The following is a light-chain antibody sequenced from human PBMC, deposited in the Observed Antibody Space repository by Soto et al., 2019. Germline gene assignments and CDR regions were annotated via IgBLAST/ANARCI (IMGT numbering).Light chain of an antibody. V-gene: IGLV1-47*01. CDR2: RNN. CDR1: SSNIGSNY. Sequence: QCVLTQPPSASGTPWQRVTISCSGSSSNIGSNYVYWYQQLPGTAPKLLIYRNNQRPSGVPDRFSGSKSGTSASLAISGLRSEDEADNYCAAWDDRLSGRYVFGTGTKVTVL. CDR3: AAWDDRLSGRYV. J-gene: IGLJ1*01.